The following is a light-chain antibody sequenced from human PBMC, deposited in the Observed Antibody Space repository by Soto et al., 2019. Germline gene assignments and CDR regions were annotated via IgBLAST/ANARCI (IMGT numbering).Light chain of an antibody. CDR3: CSYVGGSPVV. CDR1: SGDIGNYNL. V-gene: IGLV2-23*01. J-gene: IGLJ2*01. Sequence: QSALTQAASVSGSPGQSITISCAGTSGDIGNYNLVSWYQQHPGKAPKLMIYEGSKRPSGVSIRFSGSKSGNTAALTISGLQAEDEADYYCCSYVGGSPVVFGGGTKVTVL. CDR2: EGS.